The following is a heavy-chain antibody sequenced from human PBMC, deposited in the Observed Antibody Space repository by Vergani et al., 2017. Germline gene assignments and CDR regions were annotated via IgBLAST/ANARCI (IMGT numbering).Heavy chain of an antibody. J-gene: IGHJ6*02. CDR3: AKDMVRYYYYGMDV. V-gene: IGHV3-9*01. CDR2: ISWNSGSI. CDR1: GFTFADYA. D-gene: IGHD6-13*01. Sequence: EVQLVESGGGLVQPGRSLRLSCAASGFTFADYAMHWVRQAPGKGLEWVSGISWNSGSIGYADSVKGRFTISRDNAKNSLYLQMNSLRAEDTALYYCAKDMVRYYYYGMDVWGQGTTVTVSS.